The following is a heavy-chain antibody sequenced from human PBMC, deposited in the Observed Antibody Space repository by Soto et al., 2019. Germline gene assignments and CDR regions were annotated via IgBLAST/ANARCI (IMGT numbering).Heavy chain of an antibody. D-gene: IGHD2-2*01. CDR1: GGSISSGGYY. CDR2: INYSGST. CDR3: ARDSQIHQLMFDY. J-gene: IGHJ4*02. V-gene: IGHV4-30-4*08. Sequence: PSETLSLTCTVSGGSISSGGYYWSWIRQHPGKGLEWIGYINYSGSTNYNPSLKSRITIPVDTSKNQFSLKLSSVTAADTAVYYCARDSQIHQLMFDYCGQRTLVTVSS.